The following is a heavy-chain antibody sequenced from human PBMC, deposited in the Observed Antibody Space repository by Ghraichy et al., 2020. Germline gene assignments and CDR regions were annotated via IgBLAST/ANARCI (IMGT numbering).Heavy chain of an antibody. CDR1: GGTFSSYA. CDR2: IIPIFGTA. D-gene: IGHD3-9*01. Sequence: SVKVSCKASGGTFSSYAISWVRQAPGPGLEWMGGIIPIFGTANYAQKFQGRVTITADESTSTAYMELSSLRSEDTAVYYCARGNILTGYYFHPWGQGTLVTVSS. CDR3: ARGNILTGYYFHP. V-gene: IGHV1-69*13. J-gene: IGHJ5*02.